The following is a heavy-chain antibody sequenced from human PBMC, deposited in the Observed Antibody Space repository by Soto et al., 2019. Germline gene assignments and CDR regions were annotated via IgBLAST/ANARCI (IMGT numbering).Heavy chain of an antibody. CDR3: ARVHSAGNFIYWYFDL. CDR2: VSFDGTTK. Sequence: QVQLVESGGGVVQPGRSLRLACAASGFTFSSYSLYWVRQPPGKGLEWVAVVSFDGTTKYYAESVKGRFTISRDDSQSTLDLHMNSLRAADTAVYSCARVHSAGNFIYWYFDLWGRGTLVTVSS. CDR1: GFTFSSYS. V-gene: IGHV3-30*03. J-gene: IGHJ2*01. D-gene: IGHD2-15*01.